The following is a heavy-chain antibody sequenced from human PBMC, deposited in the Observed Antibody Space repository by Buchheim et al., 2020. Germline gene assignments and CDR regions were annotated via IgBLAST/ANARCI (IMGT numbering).Heavy chain of an antibody. Sequence: QVQLVQSGAEVKKPGASVKVSCKASGYTFTGYYMHWVRQAPGQGLEWMGWINPNSGGTNYAQKFQGWVTMTRDTSISTAYMELSRLRSDDTAVYYCARGIEYSGSYRIHSDYYYYMDVWGKGTT. V-gene: IGHV1-2*04. J-gene: IGHJ6*03. CDR2: INPNSGGT. CDR3: ARGIEYSGSYRIHSDYYYYMDV. D-gene: IGHD1-26*01. CDR1: GYTFTGYY.